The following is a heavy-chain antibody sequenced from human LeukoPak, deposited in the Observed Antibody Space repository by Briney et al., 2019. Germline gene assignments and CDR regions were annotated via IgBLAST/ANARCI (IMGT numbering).Heavy chain of an antibody. V-gene: IGHV3-20*04. J-gene: IGHJ3*02. CDR1: GFTFSSYS. Sequence: GGSLRLSCAASGFTFSSYSMNWVRQAPGKGLEWVSGINWNGDITAYAQSVKGRLTISRDNAKNSLYLQMNSLRAEDTALYYCARRSSDDAFDIWGQGTMVTVSS. CDR2: INWNGDIT. CDR3: ARRSSDDAFDI.